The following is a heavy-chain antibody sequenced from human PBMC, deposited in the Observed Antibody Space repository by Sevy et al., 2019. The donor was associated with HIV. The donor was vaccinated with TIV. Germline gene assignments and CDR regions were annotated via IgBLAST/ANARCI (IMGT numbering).Heavy chain of an antibody. CDR1: GDSVSSNSGA. V-gene: IGHV6-1*01. Sequence: KQSQTLSLTCAISGDSVSSNSGAWNWIRQSPSRALEWLGRTYYRSTWHNDYAVSVKSRITINPDTSKNQFSLQLNSVTPEDTAVYYCARTTSGWFDYWGQGTPVTVSS. CDR3: ARTTSGWFDY. CDR2: TYYRSTWHN. J-gene: IGHJ4*02. D-gene: IGHD6-19*01.